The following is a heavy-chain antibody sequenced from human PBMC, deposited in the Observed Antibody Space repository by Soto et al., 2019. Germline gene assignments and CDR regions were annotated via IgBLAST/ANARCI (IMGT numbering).Heavy chain of an antibody. D-gene: IGHD2-2*01. CDR3: GKDLCSSTSCYDRAFDS. J-gene: IGHJ4*02. CDR1: GFTFSSYA. V-gene: IGHV3-23*01. CDR2: ISVSGTIT. Sequence: PGGSLRLSCAASGFTFSSYAMSWVRQAPGKGLGWVSTISVSGTITYYADSVKGRFTISRDNSKNSLYLQMNSLTAEDTAVYYCGKDLCSSTSCYDRAFDSWGQGTLVTVSS.